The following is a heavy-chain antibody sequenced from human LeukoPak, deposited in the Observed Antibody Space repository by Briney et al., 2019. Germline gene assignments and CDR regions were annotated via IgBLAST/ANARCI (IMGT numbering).Heavy chain of an antibody. D-gene: IGHD6-13*01. CDR2: ISSSSDTI. CDR1: GFTFNNYH. V-gene: IGHV3-48*04. Sequence: GGSLRLSCAASGFTFNNYHMNWVRQAPGKGLEWVSFISSSSDTIYYADSVKGRFAISRDNAKNSLYLQMNSLRAEDTGVYYCARDWVSGNYCMDVWGKGTTVTVSS. J-gene: IGHJ6*03. CDR3: ARDWVSGNYCMDV.